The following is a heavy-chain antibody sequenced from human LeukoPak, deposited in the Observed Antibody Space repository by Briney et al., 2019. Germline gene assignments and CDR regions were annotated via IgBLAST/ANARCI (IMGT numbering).Heavy chain of an antibody. V-gene: IGHV3-23*01. CDR2: ISGSDGST. CDR3: AKVETSGGANCYALDY. Sequence: GGSLRLSCAASGFTFGSYAMTWVRQAPDKGLEWVSAISGSDGSTYYADSVKGRFTISRDDSQNTLYLQMNSLSAEDTAVYYCAKVETSGGANCYALDYWGQETLVTVSS. CDR1: GFTFGSYA. D-gene: IGHD2-2*01. J-gene: IGHJ4*02.